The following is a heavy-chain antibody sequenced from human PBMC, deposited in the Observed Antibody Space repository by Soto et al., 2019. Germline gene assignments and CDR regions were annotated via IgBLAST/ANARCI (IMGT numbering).Heavy chain of an antibody. J-gene: IGHJ4*02. CDR3: ARIKGQSGYADY. V-gene: IGHV2-70*11. D-gene: IGHD3-3*01. Sequence: SGPTLVNPTQTLTLTCTFSGLSLNTNGMCVTWIRLPPGKALEWLARIDWDDDKRYSTSLKTRLTISKDTSKNQVVLTMTNMDPVDTATYYCARIKGQSGYADYWGQGTPVTVSS. CDR2: IDWDDDK. CDR1: GLSLNTNGMC.